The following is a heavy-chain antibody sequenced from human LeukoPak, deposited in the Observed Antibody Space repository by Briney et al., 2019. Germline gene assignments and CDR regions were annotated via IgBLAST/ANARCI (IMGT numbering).Heavy chain of an antibody. V-gene: IGHV4-59*12. J-gene: IGHJ6*02. CDR3: ARGRAYGMDV. CDR2: IYYSGST. CDR1: GGSFSGYY. Sequence: PSETLSLTCAVYGGSFSGYYWSWIRQPPGKGLEWIGYIYYSGSTNYNPSLKSRVTISVDTSKNQFSLKLSSVTAADTAVYYCARGRAYGMDVWGQGTTVTVSS.